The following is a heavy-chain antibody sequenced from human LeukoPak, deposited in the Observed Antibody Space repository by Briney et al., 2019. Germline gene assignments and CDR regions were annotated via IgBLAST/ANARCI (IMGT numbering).Heavy chain of an antibody. J-gene: IGHJ4*02. Sequence: PGGSLRLSCAASGFTFSSYGMRWVRQAPGKGLEWVSGISGSGGSTYYADSVKGRFTISRDNSKNTLYLQMNSLRAEDTAVYYCAIDRAIFLVPFDYGGQGTLVTVSS. CDR2: ISGSGGST. V-gene: IGHV3-23*01. CDR1: GFTFSSYG. CDR3: AIDRAIFLVPFDY. D-gene: IGHD3-3*01.